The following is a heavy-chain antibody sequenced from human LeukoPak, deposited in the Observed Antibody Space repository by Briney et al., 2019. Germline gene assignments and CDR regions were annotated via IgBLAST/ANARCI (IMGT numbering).Heavy chain of an antibody. CDR1: GASISADY. CDR2: IYHSGST. V-gene: IGHV4-59*01. Sequence: SETLSLTCTVSGASISADYWSWIRQPPGEGLEWIGYIYHSGSTSYNPSLKSRVSISVDTSKNQFSLKLSSVTAADTAVYYCVRSHHGGVWGKGTTVTVSS. D-gene: IGHD1-14*01. CDR3: VRSHHGGV. J-gene: IGHJ6*04.